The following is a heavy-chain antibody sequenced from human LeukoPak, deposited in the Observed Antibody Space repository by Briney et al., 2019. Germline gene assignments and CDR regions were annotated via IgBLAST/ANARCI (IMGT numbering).Heavy chain of an antibody. V-gene: IGHV5-51*01. Sequence: GESLKISCKGSGYSFTSYWIAWVRHMPGKGLEWMGIIYPGDSDTRYSPSVQGQVTMSADKSISTAYMQWSSLKASDTAMYFCARIYGSGTYYTRGFFYYMDVWGKGTAVTVSS. CDR3: ARIYGSGTYYTRGFFYYMDV. D-gene: IGHD3-10*01. CDR2: IYPGDSDT. CDR1: GYSFTSYW. J-gene: IGHJ6*03.